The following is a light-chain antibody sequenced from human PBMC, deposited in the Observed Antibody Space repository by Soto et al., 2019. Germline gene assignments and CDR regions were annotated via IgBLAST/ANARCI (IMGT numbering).Light chain of an antibody. V-gene: IGKV3-15*01. CDR2: DTS. CDR3: QHYVTWPLT. Sequence: EIVMTQYPATLSVSPGAGVTLSCTASQGIGDTFAWYQQKAGQTPRLLIYDTSIRATGVPARFSGSRSGAEFTLTSSSLQSEDFAVYYCQHYVTWPLTFGGGTNVDIK. CDR1: QGIGDT. J-gene: IGKJ4*01.